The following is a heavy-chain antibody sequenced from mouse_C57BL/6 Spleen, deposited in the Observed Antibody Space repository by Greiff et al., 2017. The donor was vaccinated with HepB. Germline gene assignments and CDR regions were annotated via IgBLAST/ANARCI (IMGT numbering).Heavy chain of an antibody. CDR3: ARWGTAQRNSAY. V-gene: IGHV1-50*01. CDR1: GYTFTSYW. J-gene: IGHJ3*01. D-gene: IGHD3-3*01. CDR2: IDPSDSYT. Sequence: VQLQQPGAELVKPGASVKLSCKASGYTFTSYWMQWVKQRPGQGLEWIGEIDPSDSYTNYNQKFKGKATLTVDTSSSTAYMQLSSLTSEDSAVYNCARWGTAQRNSAYWGEGTLLTVSA.